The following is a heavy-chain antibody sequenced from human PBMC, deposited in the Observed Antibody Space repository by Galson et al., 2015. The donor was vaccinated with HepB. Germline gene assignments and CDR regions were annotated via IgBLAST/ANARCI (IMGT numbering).Heavy chain of an antibody. J-gene: IGHJ6*02. CDR3: ARVKRGEWYSFYYYGMDV. CDR2: IKEDGSEK. D-gene: IGHD3-10*01. V-gene: IGHV3-7*05. CDR1: EFILSMYW. Sequence: RLSCAASEFILSMYWMNWVRQAPGKGLEWVANIKEDGSEKNYVDSVKGRFTIARDNAKNSLYLQMNSLRAEDTAVYYCARVKRGEWYSFYYYGMDVWGRGTTVTVSS.